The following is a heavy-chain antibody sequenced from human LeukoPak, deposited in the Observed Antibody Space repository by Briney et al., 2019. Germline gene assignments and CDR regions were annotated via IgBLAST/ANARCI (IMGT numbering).Heavy chain of an antibody. CDR2: IYYSGST. J-gene: IGHJ6*02. CDR3: ATSNYYNGMDV. CDR1: GGSISNYY. V-gene: IGHV4-59*08. Sequence: SETLSLTCTVSGGSISNYYWTWIRQPPGKGLEWIGHIYYSGSTNYNPSLKSRVTMSIDTPKRQFSLELTSVTAADTAVYYCATSNYYNGMDVWGQGTTVTVSS.